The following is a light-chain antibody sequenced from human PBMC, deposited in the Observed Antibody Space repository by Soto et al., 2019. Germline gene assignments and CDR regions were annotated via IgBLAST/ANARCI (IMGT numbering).Light chain of an antibody. Sequence: QCVRTQPASCSGAPGRSSTISCTGTSSYVGAYNFVSWHQQHPGKAPKLMIYNVYDRPSGISYRFSGSKSGNTASLTISGLQGEDEADYYCSAYTVSRTYVFGTGTKVTVL. CDR3: SAYTVSRTYV. CDR1: SSYVGAYNF. CDR2: NVY. V-gene: IGLV2-14*03. J-gene: IGLJ1*01.